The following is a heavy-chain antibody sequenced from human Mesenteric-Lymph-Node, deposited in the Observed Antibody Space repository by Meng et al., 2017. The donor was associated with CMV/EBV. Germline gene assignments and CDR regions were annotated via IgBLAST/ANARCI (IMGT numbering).Heavy chain of an antibody. V-gene: IGHV1-2*02. CDR2: INSYSGNT. Sequence: ASVKVSCKASGYTFSDYYMHWVRQAPGQGLEWMGWINSYSGNTDYAQKFQGRVTMTRDTSISTAYMELSRLTSDDTAVYYCARPYGLGTWDMDVWGQGTTVTVSS. CDR3: ARPYGLGTWDMDV. J-gene: IGHJ6*02. D-gene: IGHD3-10*01. CDR1: GYTFSDYY.